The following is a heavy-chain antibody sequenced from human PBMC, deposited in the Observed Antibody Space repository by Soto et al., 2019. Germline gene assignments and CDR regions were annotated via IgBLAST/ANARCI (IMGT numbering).Heavy chain of an antibody. J-gene: IGHJ4*02. D-gene: IGHD3-22*01. CDR2: IFYSGTT. Sequence: SETLSLTCTVSGDSTRSGNYYWGWIRQSPGKGLEWIGSIFYSGTTHYNPSLKSRVTMSVDTSRNQFSLNLNSVTAADTAVYYCARSYYYDTYGYYYMARLDYWGQGALVTVSS. V-gene: IGHV4-39*01. CDR3: ARSYYYDTYGYYYMARLDY. CDR1: GDSTRSGNYY.